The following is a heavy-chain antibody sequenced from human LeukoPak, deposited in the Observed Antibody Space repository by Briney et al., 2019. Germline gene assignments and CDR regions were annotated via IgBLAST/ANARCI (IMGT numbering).Heavy chain of an antibody. CDR3: ATYSGYAAY. V-gene: IGHV1-24*01. J-gene: IGHJ4*02. Sequence: ASVKVSCKVSGYTLTELAIHWVRQAPGKGLEWMGGFDPEDVATIYAQKFQGRVTMTEDTYTDTAYMELSSLRSEDTAVHYCATYSGYAAYWGQGTLVSVSS. D-gene: IGHD5-12*01. CDR1: GYTLTELA. CDR2: FDPEDVAT.